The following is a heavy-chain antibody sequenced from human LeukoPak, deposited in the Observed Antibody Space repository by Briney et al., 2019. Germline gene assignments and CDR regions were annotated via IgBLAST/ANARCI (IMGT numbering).Heavy chain of an antibody. CDR2: IYYTGST. CDR1: GGSVNSGSYY. Sequence: SETLSLTCTVSGGSVNSGSYYWSWIRQPPGKGLEWIGYIYYTGSTYYNPSPKSRVTISLDTSKNQFSLTLSSVTAADTAVYYCAREDGYSQADSWGQGILVTVSS. J-gene: IGHJ4*02. CDR3: AREDGYSQADS. D-gene: IGHD5-24*01. V-gene: IGHV4-61*01.